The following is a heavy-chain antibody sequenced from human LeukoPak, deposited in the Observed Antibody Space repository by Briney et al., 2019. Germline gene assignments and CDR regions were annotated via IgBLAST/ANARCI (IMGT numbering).Heavy chain of an antibody. J-gene: IGHJ4*02. D-gene: IGHD6-13*01. Sequence: SQTLSLTCVISLHSVSLNSAPCSWIRQSPSRGLEWLGRTYYRSKWYNDYAVSVESRITINPDTSKNQFSLQLNSVTPEDTALQYCSSVEPSGYSNVRGQGTLVTVSS. CDR3: SSVEPSGYSNV. CDR1: LHSVSLNSAP. V-gene: IGHV6-1*01. CDR2: TYYRSKWYN.